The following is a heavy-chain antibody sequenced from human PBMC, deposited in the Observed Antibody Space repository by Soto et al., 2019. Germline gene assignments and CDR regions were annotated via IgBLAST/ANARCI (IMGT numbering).Heavy chain of an antibody. Sequence: EVQLLESGGGLVQPGGPLRLSCVVSGFTFGSYAMSWVRQAPEKGPEWVAILGGNGFTTYYEDSVQGRFTIFGDKYKSTLFLQMNGVRADDTGVDYFAKDLRHSLDFCYYVDVWGRGTSVTVS. CDR3: AKDLRHSLDFCYYVDV. V-gene: IGHV3-23*01. CDR2: LGGNGFTT. D-gene: IGHD5-18*01. CDR1: GFTFGSYA. J-gene: IGHJ6*03.